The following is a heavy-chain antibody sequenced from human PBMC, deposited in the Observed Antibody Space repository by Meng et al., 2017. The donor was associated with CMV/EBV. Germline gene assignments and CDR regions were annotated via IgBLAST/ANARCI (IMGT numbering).Heavy chain of an antibody. V-gene: IGHV4-34*01. CDR3: ARGRFVYCSSTSCYTRWNWFDP. CDR1: GGSFSGYC. D-gene: IGHD2-2*02. CDR2: INHSGST. Sequence: SETLSLTCAVYGGSFSGYCWSWIRQPPGKGLEWIGEINHSGSTNYNPSLKSRVTISVDTSKNQFSLKLSSVTAADTAVYYCARGRFVYCSSTSCYTRWNWFDPWGQGTLVTVSS. J-gene: IGHJ5*02.